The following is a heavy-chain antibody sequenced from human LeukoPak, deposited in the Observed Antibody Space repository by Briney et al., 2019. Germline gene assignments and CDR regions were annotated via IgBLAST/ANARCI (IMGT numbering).Heavy chain of an antibody. Sequence: SEILSLTCDVYGGSLSDSYWTWIRQSPGKGLEWVGEIDTRGITNYSPSLKSRLTISIDTSQNRFTLKLKSVTAADTAVYFCATYGMATIYFQSWGQGALVTVSS. CDR3: ATYGMATIYFQS. CDR1: GGSLSDSY. D-gene: IGHD5-24*01. CDR2: IDTRGIT. J-gene: IGHJ4*02. V-gene: IGHV4-34*01.